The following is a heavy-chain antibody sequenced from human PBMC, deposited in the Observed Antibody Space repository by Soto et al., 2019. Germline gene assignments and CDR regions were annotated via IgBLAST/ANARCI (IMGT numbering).Heavy chain of an antibody. CDR1: GFTFSSYG. Sequence: QVQLVESGGGVVQPGRSLRLSCAASGFTFSSYGMHWVRQAPGKGLEWVAVIWYDGSNKYYADSVKGRFTISRDNSKNTLYLQMNSLRAEDTAVYYCARDTEGWGLLQDYYDYYGMDVWGQGTTVTVAS. V-gene: IGHV3-33*01. D-gene: IGHD1-26*01. CDR3: ARDTEGWGLLQDYYDYYGMDV. J-gene: IGHJ6*02. CDR2: IWYDGSNK.